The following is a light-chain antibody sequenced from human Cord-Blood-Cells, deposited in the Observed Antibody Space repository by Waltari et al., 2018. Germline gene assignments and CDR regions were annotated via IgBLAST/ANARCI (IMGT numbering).Light chain of an antibody. CDR1: QSMSSY. V-gene: IGKV1-39*01. Sequence: DSQMTWSPSSLSASAGDKVTIPSPAGQSMSSYLNWYKQKPGKAPKLLIYAASSLESGVPARFSGSGSGTDFTLTISSLQAEDFATYYCQQGYRTPWTFGEGTKVEIK. CDR3: QQGYRTPWT. CDR2: AAS. J-gene: IGKJ1*01.